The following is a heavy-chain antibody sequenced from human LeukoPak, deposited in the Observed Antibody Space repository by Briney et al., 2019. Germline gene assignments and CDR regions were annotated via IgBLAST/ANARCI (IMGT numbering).Heavy chain of an antibody. CDR2: ISHSGSYI. CDR1: GFTFSSYA. D-gene: IGHD2-2*01. Sequence: GGSLRLSCAASGFTFSSYAMSWVRHAPGKGLEWVSSISHSGSYIYYADSVKGRFTISRDNAKNSLFLQMNSLRAEDTAVYFCARDSTPSPRYCSSTSCFKYYFDYWGQGTLVTVSS. J-gene: IGHJ4*02. CDR3: ARDSTPSPRYCSSTSCFKYYFDY. V-gene: IGHV3-21*01.